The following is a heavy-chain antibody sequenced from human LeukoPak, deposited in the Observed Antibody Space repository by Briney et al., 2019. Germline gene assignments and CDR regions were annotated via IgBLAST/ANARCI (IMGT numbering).Heavy chain of an antibody. CDR3: ARVNINNWHSCDY. CDR1: GGSISSNNW. Sequence: PFETLSLTCAVSGGSISSNNWWGWVRQPPGKGLEWIGEIYHSGSPNYNPSLKSRVTISVDKSRNHFSLNLSSVTAADTAVYYCARVNINNWHSCDYWGQGTLVTVSS. CDR2: IYHSGSP. J-gene: IGHJ4*02. D-gene: IGHD1-1*01. V-gene: IGHV4-4*02.